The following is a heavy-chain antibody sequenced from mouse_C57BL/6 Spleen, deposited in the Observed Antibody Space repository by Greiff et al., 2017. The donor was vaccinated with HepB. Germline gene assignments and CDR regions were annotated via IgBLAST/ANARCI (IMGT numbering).Heavy chain of an antibody. D-gene: IGHD3-2*02. CDR3: ARKGAAQATGWFAY. CDR1: GYTFTSYW. V-gene: IGHV1-50*01. J-gene: IGHJ3*01. CDR2: IDPSDSYT. Sequence: VQLQQPGAELVKPGASVKLSCKASGYTFTSYWMQWVKQRPGQGLEWIGEIDPSDSYTNYNQKFKGKATLTVDTSSSTAYMQLSSLTSEDSAVYYCARKGAAQATGWFAYWGQGTLVTVSA.